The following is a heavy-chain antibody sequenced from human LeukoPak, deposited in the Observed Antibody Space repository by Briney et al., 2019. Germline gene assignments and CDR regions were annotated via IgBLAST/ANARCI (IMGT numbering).Heavy chain of an antibody. D-gene: IGHD5-18*01. J-gene: IGHJ5*02. CDR1: GGSISSSSYY. CDR3: ASSYGWNWCDP. V-gene: IGHV4-39*01. CDR2: IYYSGST. Sequence: SETLSLTCTVSGGSISSSSYYWGWIRQPPGKGLEWIGSIYYSGSTYYNPSLKSRVTISVDTSKNQFSLKLSSVTAADTAVYYCASSYGWNWCDPWGQGTLVTVSS.